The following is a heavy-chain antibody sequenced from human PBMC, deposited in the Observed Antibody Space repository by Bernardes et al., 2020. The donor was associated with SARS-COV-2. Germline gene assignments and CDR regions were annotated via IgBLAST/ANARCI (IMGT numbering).Heavy chain of an antibody. CDR2: IYTSGST. J-gene: IGHJ4*02. D-gene: IGHD3-3*01. V-gene: IGHV4-4*07. Sequence: ETLSLTCTVSGGSISSYYWSWIRQPAGKGLEWIGRIYTSGSTNYNPSLKSRVTMSVDTSKNQFSLKLSSVTAADTAAYYCARDHLTGYDFWSGYYNWAGWYFDYWGQGTLVTVSS. CDR3: ARDHLTGYDFWSGYYNWAGWYFDY. CDR1: GGSISSYY.